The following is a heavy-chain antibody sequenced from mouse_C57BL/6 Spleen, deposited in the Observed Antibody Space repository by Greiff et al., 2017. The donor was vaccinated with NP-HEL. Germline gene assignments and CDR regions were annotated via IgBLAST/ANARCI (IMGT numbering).Heavy chain of an antibody. CDR3: AREVGSWFAY. V-gene: IGHV1-26*01. CDR2: INPNNGGT. CDR1: GYTFTDYY. J-gene: IGHJ3*01. D-gene: IGHD1-1*02. Sequence: EVQLQQSGPELVKPGASVKISCKASGYTFTDYYMNWVKQSHGKSLEWIGDINPNNGGTSYNQKFKGKATLTVDKSSSTAYMELRSLTSEDSAVYYCAREVGSWFAYWGQGTLVTVSA.